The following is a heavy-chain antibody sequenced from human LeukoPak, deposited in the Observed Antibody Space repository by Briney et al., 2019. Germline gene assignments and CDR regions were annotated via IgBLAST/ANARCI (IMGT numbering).Heavy chain of an antibody. V-gene: IGHV3-30*04. D-gene: IGHD3-9*01. Sequence: GGSLRLSCAASGFTFSNYAMHWVRQAPGKGLEWVAVISYNGRNKYYADSVKGRFTISRDNSKNTLYLQMNSLRAEDTAVYYCARSFYDVLTGYGEVDFWGQGALVTVSS. CDR1: GFTFSNYA. CDR2: ISYNGRNK. CDR3: ARSFYDVLTGYGEVDF. J-gene: IGHJ4*02.